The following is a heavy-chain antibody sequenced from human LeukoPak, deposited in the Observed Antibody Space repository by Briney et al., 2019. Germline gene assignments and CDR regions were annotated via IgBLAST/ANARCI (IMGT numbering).Heavy chain of an antibody. D-gene: IGHD5-12*01. V-gene: IGHV1-69*13. CDR1: GGTFSSYA. Sequence: RASVKASCKASGGTFSSYAISWVRQAPGQGLEWMGGIIPIFGTANYAQKFQGRVTITADESTSTAYMELSSLRSEDTAVYYCARHSGYDLGYFDYWGQGTLVTVSS. CDR2: IIPIFGTA. CDR3: ARHSGYDLGYFDY. J-gene: IGHJ4*02.